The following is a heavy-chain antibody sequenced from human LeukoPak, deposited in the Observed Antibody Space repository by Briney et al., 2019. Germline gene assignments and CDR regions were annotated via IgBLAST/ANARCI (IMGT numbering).Heavy chain of an antibody. CDR3: ARYRNEALFAFDI. J-gene: IGHJ3*02. D-gene: IGHD1-14*01. Sequence: SETLSLTCTVSGGSISSYYWSWIRQPPGKGLEWIGYIYYSGSTNYNPSLKSRVTISVDTSKNQFSLKLSSVTAADTAVYYCARYRNEALFAFDIWGQGTMVTVSS. CDR1: GGSISSYY. CDR2: IYYSGST. V-gene: IGHV4-59*01.